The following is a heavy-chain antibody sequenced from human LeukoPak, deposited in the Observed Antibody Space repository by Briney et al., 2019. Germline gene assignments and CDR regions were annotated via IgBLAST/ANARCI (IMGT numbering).Heavy chain of an antibody. J-gene: IGHJ4*02. Sequence: GGSLRLSCAASGFTFSSYAMSWVRQAPGKGLEWVSAISGSGCSTYYADSVQGRFTISRDNSKNTLYLQMNSLRAEDTAVYYCAKFLPTHIVVANYYFDYWGQGTLVTVSS. CDR3: AKFLPTHIVVANYYFDY. CDR2: ISGSGCST. CDR1: GFTFSSYA. V-gene: IGHV3-23*01. D-gene: IGHD2-21*01.